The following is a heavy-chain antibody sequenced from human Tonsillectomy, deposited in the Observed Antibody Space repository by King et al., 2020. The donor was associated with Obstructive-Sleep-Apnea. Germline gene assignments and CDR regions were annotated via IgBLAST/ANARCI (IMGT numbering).Heavy chain of an antibody. V-gene: IGHV3-30*04. J-gene: IGHJ4*02. Sequence: QLVQSGGGVVQPGRSLRLSCAASGFTFSSYAMHWVRKAPGKGLEWVSVISYDGSNKYYADSVKGRFTISRDNSKNTLYLQMNSLRAEDTAVYYCASEREGVVETWGNDYWGQGTLVTVSS. CDR1: GFTFSSYA. D-gene: IGHD2-15*01. CDR2: ISYDGSNK. CDR3: ASEREGVVETWGNDY.